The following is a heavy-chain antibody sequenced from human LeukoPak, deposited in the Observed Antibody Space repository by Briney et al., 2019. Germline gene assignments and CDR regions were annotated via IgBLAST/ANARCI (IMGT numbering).Heavy chain of an antibody. CDR2: INHSGST. J-gene: IGHJ4*02. Sequence: PSETLSLTCAVYGGSFSGYYWSWIRQPPGKGLEWIGEINHSGSTNYNPSLKSRVTISVDTSKNQFSLKLSSVTAADTAVYYRARRPVYCSSTSCAPRAFDYWGQGTLVTVSS. V-gene: IGHV4-34*01. CDR3: ARRPVYCSSTSCAPRAFDY. D-gene: IGHD2-2*01. CDR1: GGSFSGYY.